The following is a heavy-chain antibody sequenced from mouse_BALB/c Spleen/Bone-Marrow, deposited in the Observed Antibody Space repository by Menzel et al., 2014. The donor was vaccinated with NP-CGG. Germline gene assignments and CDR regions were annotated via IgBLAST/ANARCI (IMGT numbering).Heavy chain of an antibody. Sequence: QVQLQQSGAELVRPGSSVKISCKASGYVFSTYCMNWVKQRPGQGLEWIGQIYPGDGDTNYNGKFKGTATLTADKSSSTAYMQLSSLTSEDSAVCFCARSGYGSSYDYWGQGTTLTVSS. J-gene: IGHJ2*01. V-gene: IGHV1-80*01. CDR2: IYPGDGDT. CDR3: ARSGYGSSYDY. CDR1: GYVFSTYC. D-gene: IGHD1-1*01.